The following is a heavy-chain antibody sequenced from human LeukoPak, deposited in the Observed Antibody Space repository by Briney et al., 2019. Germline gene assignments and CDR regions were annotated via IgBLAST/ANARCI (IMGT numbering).Heavy chain of an antibody. D-gene: IGHD3-22*01. CDR3: ARRFSSRSDGNGYYHGNDAFDV. J-gene: IGHJ3*01. CDR1: GDSISSSY. V-gene: IGHV4-59*08. CDR2: LYNRANT. Sequence: PSETLSLTCSVSGDSISSSYWSWIRQPPGKGLEWPGHLYNRANTHYNPSLQRRVTMSVDTSTSQFSLQLTSVSAADTAVYYCARRFSSRSDGNGYYHGNDAFDVWGQGTLVTVSS.